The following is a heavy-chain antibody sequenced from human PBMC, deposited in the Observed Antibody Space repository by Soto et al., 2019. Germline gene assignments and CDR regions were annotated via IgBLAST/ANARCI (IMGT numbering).Heavy chain of an antibody. CDR2: IIPILGIA. J-gene: IGHJ3*02. V-gene: IGHV1-69*02. CDR3: ARVRGDGYDYRGAFDI. Sequence: HVQLVQSGAEVQKPGSSVKVSCKASGGTYSSYTISWVRQAPGQGLEWMGRIIPILGIANYAQKSQGRVTITADKTTSTADMELSSLRSEDTAVYYCARVRGDGYDYRGAFDIWGRGTMVTVSS. D-gene: IGHD5-12*01. CDR1: GGTYSSYT.